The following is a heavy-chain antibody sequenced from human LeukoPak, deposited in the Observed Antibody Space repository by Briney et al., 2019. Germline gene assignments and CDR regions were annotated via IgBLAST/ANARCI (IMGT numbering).Heavy chain of an antibody. CDR2: INHSGST. CDR1: GGSFSGYY. V-gene: IGHV4-34*01. J-gene: IGHJ5*02. Sequence: SETLSLTCAVYGGSFSGYYWSWIRQPPGKGLEWIGEINHSGSTNYNPSLKSQVTISVDTSKNQLSLKLSSVTAADTAVYYCARGHYYGSGSYIWFDPWGQGTLVTVSS. D-gene: IGHD3-10*01. CDR3: ARGHYYGSGSYIWFDP.